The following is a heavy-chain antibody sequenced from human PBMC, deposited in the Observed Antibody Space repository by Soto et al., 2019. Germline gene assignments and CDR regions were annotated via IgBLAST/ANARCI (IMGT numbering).Heavy chain of an antibody. CDR2: ISGSGGST. V-gene: IGHV3-23*01. D-gene: IGHD2-15*01. CDR3: AKDVRRIVVVVAAKAYFDY. Sequence: GGSLRLSCAASGFTFSSYAMSWVRQAPGKGLEWVSAISGSGGSTYYADSVKGRFTISRDNSKNTLYLQMNSLRAEDTAVYYCAKDVRRIVVVVAAKAYFDYWGQGTLVTVYS. J-gene: IGHJ4*02. CDR1: GFTFSSYA.